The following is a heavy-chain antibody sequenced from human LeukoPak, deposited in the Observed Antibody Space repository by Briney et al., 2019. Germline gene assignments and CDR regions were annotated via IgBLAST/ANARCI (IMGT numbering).Heavy chain of an antibody. CDR1: GFSFTNYA. CDR2: SRGGGET. CDR3: AKANWVSNADAVW. J-gene: IGHJ4*02. D-gene: IGHD2-2*01. V-gene: IGHV3-23*01. Sequence: PGGFLRLSCAASGFSFTNYAMSWVRQAPARGPEWVSSSRGGGETFYADSVNGRFTLSRDDSRNTVYLQLSNLRVDVTAIYYCAKANWVSNADAVWWGQGTQVTVSS.